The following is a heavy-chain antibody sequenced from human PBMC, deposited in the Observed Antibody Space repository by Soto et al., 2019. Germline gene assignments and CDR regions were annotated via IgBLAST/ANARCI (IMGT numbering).Heavy chain of an antibody. CDR3: ARDIVVVVAATHYGMDV. V-gene: IGHV1-8*01. CDR1: GYTFTSYD. J-gene: IGHJ6*02. D-gene: IGHD2-15*01. CDR2: MNPNSGNT. Sequence: QVQLVQSGAEVKKPGSSVKVSCKASGYTFTSYDINWVRQATGQGLEWMGWMNPNSGNTGYAQKFQGRVTMTRNTSISTAYMELSSLRSEDTAVYYSARDIVVVVAATHYGMDVWGQGTTVTVSS.